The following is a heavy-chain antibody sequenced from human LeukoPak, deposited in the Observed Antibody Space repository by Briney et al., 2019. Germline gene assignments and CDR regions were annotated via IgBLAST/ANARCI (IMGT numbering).Heavy chain of an antibody. Sequence: GSLRLSCTTSGFTFSNYAMSWVRPAPGKGLEWVSSISGSAITTYYADSVKGRFAISRDNSKNTLYLQMTSLRAEDTAVYYCAKDQRFGDLDDYRGQGTLVTVSS. D-gene: IGHD3-10*01. CDR3: AKDQRFGDLDDY. J-gene: IGHJ4*02. V-gene: IGHV3-23*01. CDR2: ISGSAITT. CDR1: GFTFSNYA.